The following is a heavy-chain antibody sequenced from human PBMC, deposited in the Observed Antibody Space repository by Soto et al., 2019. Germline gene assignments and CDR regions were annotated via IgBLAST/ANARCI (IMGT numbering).Heavy chain of an antibody. CDR1: GYTFTSYY. J-gene: IGHJ5*02. V-gene: IGHV1-46*01. CDR3: ARDDYDFWSGYPNWFDP. D-gene: IGHD3-3*01. Sequence: ASVKVSCKAPGYTFTSYYMHWVRQAPGQGLEWMGIINPSGGSTSYAQKFQGRVTMTRDTSTSTVYMELSSLRSEDTAVYYCARDDYDFWSGYPNWFDPWGQGTLVTVSS. CDR2: INPSGGST.